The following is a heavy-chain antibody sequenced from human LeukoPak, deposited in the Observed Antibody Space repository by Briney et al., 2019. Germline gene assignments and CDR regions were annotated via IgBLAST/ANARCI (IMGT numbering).Heavy chain of an antibody. J-gene: IGHJ4*02. V-gene: IGHV3-48*03. CDR2: ITSSGTTM. D-gene: IGHD3-9*01. Sequence: GGSLRLSCAASGFTFSSYEMNWVRQAPGRGLEWVSYITSSGTTMYNADSVKGRFTISRDNAKNSLFLQMNSLRAEDTAVYYCARGMDDILSGDHYWGQGTLVTVSS. CDR3: ARGMDDILSGDHY. CDR1: GFTFSSYE.